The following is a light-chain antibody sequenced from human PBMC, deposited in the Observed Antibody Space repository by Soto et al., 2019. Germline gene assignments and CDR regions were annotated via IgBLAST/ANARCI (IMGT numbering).Light chain of an antibody. CDR2: LDT. J-gene: IGLJ2*01. V-gene: IGLV3-1*01. CDR1: KLGNKY. CDR3: QAWDSSTVV. Sequence: SYELTQPPSVSVSPGQTASITCSGDKLGNKYACWYQQKPGQSPLLVIYLDTKRPSGIPERFSGSNSGNTATLTISGTQAMDEADYYCQAWDSSTVVLGGGTKLTVL.